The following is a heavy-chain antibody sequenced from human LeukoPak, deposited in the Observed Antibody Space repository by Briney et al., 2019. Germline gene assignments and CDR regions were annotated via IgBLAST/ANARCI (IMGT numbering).Heavy chain of an antibody. D-gene: IGHD6-13*01. J-gene: IGHJ4*02. V-gene: IGHV3-43D*03. CDR3: AKVYSSSWYGVDY. Sequence: PGGSLRLSCAASGFTFDDYAMHWVRQAPGKGLEWVSLISWDGGSTYYADSVKGRFTISRDNSKNSLYLQMNSLRAEDTALYYCAKVYSSSWYGVDYWGQGTLVTVSS. CDR1: GFTFDDYA. CDR2: ISWDGGST.